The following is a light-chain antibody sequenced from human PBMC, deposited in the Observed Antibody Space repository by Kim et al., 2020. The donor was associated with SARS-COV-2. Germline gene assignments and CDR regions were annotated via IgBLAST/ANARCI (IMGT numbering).Light chain of an antibody. J-gene: IGLJ2*01. CDR2: RDT. Sequence: VALGKTARLACGGNSIGRENVRWYQQKPGQAPVLVIYRDTNRPSGIPERFSGSNSGNTATLTISRTQAGDEANYYCQVWDASTDVVFGGGTQLTVL. CDR1: SIGREN. CDR3: QVWDASTDVV. V-gene: IGLV3-9*01.